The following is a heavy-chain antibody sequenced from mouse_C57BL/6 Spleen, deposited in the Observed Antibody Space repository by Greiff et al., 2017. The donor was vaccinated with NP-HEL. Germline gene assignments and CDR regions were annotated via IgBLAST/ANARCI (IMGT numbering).Heavy chain of an antibody. D-gene: IGHD4-1*01. V-gene: IGHV1-82*01. CDR2: IYPGDGDT. CDR1: GYAFSSSW. CDR3: ATNWDGRGWLAY. Sequence: VQLQQSGPELVKPGASVKISCKASGYAFSSSWMNWVKQRPGKGLEWIGRIYPGDGDTNYNGKFKGKATLTADKSSSTAYMQLSSLTSEDSAVYFCATNWDGRGWLAYWGQGTLVTVSA. J-gene: IGHJ3*01.